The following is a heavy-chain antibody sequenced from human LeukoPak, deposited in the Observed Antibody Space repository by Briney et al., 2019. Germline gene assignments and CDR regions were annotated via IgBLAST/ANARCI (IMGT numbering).Heavy chain of an antibody. D-gene: IGHD3-22*01. J-gene: IGHJ4*02. V-gene: IGHV4-34*01. Sequence: PSETLSLTCAVYGGSFSGYYWSWIRQPPGKGLEWIGEINHSGSTNYNPSLKSRVTISVDTSKNQFSLKLSSVTAADTAVYYCARSYYYDSNIDYWGQGTLVTVSS. CDR3: ARSYYYDSNIDY. CDR1: GGSFSGYY. CDR2: INHSGST.